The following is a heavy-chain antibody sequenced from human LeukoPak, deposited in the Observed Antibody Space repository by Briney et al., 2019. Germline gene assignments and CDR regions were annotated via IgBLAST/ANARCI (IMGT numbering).Heavy chain of an antibody. Sequence: ASVKVSCKVSGYTLTELSMHWVRQAPGKGLEWMGGFDPEDGETIYAQKFQGRVTMTRDTSISTAYMELSRLRSDDTAVYYCARAKGGDYDILTGYDYWGQGTLVTVSS. CDR3: ARAKGGDYDILTGYDY. V-gene: IGHV1-24*01. D-gene: IGHD3-9*01. CDR1: GYTLTELS. J-gene: IGHJ4*02. CDR2: FDPEDGET.